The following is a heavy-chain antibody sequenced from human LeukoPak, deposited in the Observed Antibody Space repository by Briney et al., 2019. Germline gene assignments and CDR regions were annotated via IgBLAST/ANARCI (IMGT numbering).Heavy chain of an antibody. D-gene: IGHD2-15*01. CDR3: AKVAVVVAATGWFDP. V-gene: IGHV3-21*01. CDR1: GFTFSSYS. CDR2: ISSSSSYI. J-gene: IGHJ5*02. Sequence: GGSLRLSCAASGFTFSSYSMNWVRQAPGKGLEWVSSISSSSSYIYYADSVKGRFTISRDNAKNSLYLQMNSLRAEDTAVYYCAKVAVVVAATGWFDPWGQGTLVTVSS.